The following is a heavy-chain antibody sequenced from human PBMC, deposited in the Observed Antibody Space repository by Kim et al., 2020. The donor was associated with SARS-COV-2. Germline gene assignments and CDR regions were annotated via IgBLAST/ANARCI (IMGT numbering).Heavy chain of an antibody. CDR3: AREAILYYWYFDL. J-gene: IGHJ2*01. Sequence: YVGSLKGRFTISRCNAKNSLYLQMNSLRAEDTAVYYCAREAILYYWYFDLWGRGTLVTVSS. V-gene: IGHV3-7*03. D-gene: IGHD2-21*01.